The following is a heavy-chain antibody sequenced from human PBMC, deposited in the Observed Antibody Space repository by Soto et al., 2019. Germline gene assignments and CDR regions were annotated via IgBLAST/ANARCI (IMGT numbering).Heavy chain of an antibody. CDR2: SSYGGIT. J-gene: IGHJ4*02. D-gene: IGHD3-3*01. CDR1: GGSLSGYS. V-gene: IGHV4-59*01. Sequence: XTQSLLCSGSGGSLSGYSWSWIRQSPEKGLEYIAYSSYGGITNLNGAITGRCTMSIYTSKRQFSLTATSLTAADTAVYYCARVRKATYITGGFDSWGQGTLGTVSS. CDR3: ARVRKATYITGGFDS.